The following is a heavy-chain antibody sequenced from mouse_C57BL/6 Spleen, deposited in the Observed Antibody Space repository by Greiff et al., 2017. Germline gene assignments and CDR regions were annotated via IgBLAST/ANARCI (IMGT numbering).Heavy chain of an antibody. V-gene: IGHV14-4*01. CDR1: GFNIKDDY. D-gene: IGHD1-1*01. CDR3: TTLITTVVATGY. J-gene: IGHJ2*01. CDR2: IDPENGDT. Sequence: VQLKESGAELVRPGASVKLSCTASGFNIKDDYMHWVKQRPEQGLEWIGWIDPENGDTEYASKFQGKATITADTSSNTAYLQLSSLTSEDTAVYYCTTLITTVVATGYWGQGTTLTVSS.